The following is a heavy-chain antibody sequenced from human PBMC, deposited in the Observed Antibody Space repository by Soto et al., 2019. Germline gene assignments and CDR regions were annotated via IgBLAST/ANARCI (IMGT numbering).Heavy chain of an antibody. CDR3: GRGNDFGDY. Sequence: QVQLVESGGGVVQPGRSLRLSCAASGFTFSTYVMHWVRQAPGKGLEWVALIWYDGSNKYYADSVKGRFTISRDNSNNTLYLEMNSLRAEDPAVYYCGRGNDFGDYWGQGTLVTVSS. J-gene: IGHJ4*02. CDR1: GFTFSTYV. CDR2: IWYDGSNK. D-gene: IGHD4-17*01. V-gene: IGHV3-33*01.